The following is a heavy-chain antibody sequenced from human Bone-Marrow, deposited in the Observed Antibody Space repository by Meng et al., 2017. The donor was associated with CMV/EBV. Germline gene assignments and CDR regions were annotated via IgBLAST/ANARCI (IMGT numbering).Heavy chain of an antibody. CDR3: ARGGYKSSGYDY. V-gene: IGHV1-8*03. CDR2: MNPNSGNT. D-gene: IGHD5-18*01. CDR1: GYTFTSYD. Sequence: ASVKVSCKASGYTFTSYDINWVRQATGQGLEWMGWMNPNSGNTGYAQKFQGRVTITRNTSISTAYMELSSLRSEDTAVYYCARGGYKSSGYDYWGQGTLVTVSS. J-gene: IGHJ4*02.